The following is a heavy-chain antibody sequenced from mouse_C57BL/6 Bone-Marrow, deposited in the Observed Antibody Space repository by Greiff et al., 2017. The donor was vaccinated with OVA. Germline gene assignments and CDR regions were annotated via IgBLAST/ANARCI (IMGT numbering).Heavy chain of an antibody. V-gene: IGHV1-63*01. CDR1: GYTFTNYW. J-gene: IGHJ3*01. CDR2: IYPGGGYT. Sequence: VKLQESGAELVRPGTSVKMSCKASGYTFTNYWIGWAKQRPGHGLEWIGDIYPGGGYTNYNEKFKGKATLTADKSSSTAYMQFSSLTSEDSAIYYCARKAYSNYPWFAYWGQGTLVTVSA. CDR3: ARKAYSNYPWFAY. D-gene: IGHD2-5*01.